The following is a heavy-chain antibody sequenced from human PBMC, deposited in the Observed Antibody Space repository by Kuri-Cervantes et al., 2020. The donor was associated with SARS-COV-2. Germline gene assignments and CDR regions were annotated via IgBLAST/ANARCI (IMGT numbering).Heavy chain of an antibody. V-gene: IGHV3-23*01. CDR1: GFTFSSYA. Sequence: GESLKISCAASGFTFSSYAMSWVRQAPGKGLEWVSAISGSGGSTYYADSVKGRFTISRDNSKNTLYLQMNSLRAEDTAVYYCAKDEDSSSWYSNRGFDAFVIWGQGTMVTVSS. J-gene: IGHJ3*02. D-gene: IGHD6-13*01. CDR2: ISGSGGST. CDR3: AKDEDSSSWYSNRGFDAFVI.